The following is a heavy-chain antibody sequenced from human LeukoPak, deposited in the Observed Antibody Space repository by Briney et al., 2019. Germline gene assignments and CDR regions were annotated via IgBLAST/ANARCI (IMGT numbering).Heavy chain of an antibody. CDR3: AKDIPGTPGLYYYYGMDV. Sequence: GGSLRLSCAASGFTFDDYTMQWVRQAPGKGLEWVSLLSWDGGSTYYADSVKGRFTISRDNSKNSLYLQMNSLRTEDTALYYCAKDIPGTPGLYYYYGMDVWGQGTTVTVSS. CDR1: GFTFDDYT. V-gene: IGHV3-43*01. CDR2: LSWDGGST. J-gene: IGHJ6*02.